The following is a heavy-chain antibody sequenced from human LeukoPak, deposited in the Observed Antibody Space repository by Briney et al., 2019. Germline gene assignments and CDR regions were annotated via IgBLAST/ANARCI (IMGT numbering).Heavy chain of an antibody. Sequence: PGGSLRLSCAASGFTFSSYEMNWVRQAPGKGLEWIGSIYYSGSTYYNPSLKSRVTISVDTSKNQFSLKLSSVTAADTAVYYCARHVGPQYDILTGYYPPHFDYWGQGTLVTVSS. CDR1: GFTFSSYE. D-gene: IGHD3-9*01. CDR2: IYYSGST. J-gene: IGHJ4*02. V-gene: IGHV4-39*01. CDR3: ARHVGPQYDILTGYYPPHFDY.